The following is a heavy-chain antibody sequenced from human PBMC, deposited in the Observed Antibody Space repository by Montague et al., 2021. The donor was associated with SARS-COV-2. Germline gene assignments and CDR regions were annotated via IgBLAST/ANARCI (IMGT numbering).Heavy chain of an antibody. D-gene: IGHD2-15*01. CDR3: ASSGTWYDLDY. CDR2: IKQDGSEI. V-gene: IGHV3-7*01. CDR1: GFSISNYY. Sequence: SLRLSCAVSGFSISNYYMNWVRQAPGKGLEWVANIKQDGSEIYYXDSVKGRFTMSRDTAQNSLFLQMNSLRADDTAVYFCASSGTWYDLDYWGQGTLVTVSS. J-gene: IGHJ4*02.